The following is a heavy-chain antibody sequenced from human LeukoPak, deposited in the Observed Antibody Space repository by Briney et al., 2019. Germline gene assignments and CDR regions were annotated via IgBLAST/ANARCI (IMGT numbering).Heavy chain of an antibody. CDR1: GGSISSYY. J-gene: IGHJ4*02. Sequence: PSETLSLTCTVSGGSISSYYWSWIRQPPGKGLEWIGYINYSGSTNYNPSLKSRVTMSVDTSKNQFSLKLSSVTAADTAVYYCARSILPDYWGQGTLVTVSS. CDR3: ARSILPDY. V-gene: IGHV4-59*12. CDR2: INYSGST.